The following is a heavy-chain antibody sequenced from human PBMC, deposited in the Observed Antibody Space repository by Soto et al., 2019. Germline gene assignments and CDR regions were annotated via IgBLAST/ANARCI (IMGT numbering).Heavy chain of an antibody. CDR3: ARRKDSSSWYLYAFDI. D-gene: IGHD6-13*01. CDR2: IYPGDSDT. V-gene: IGHV5-51*01. CDR1: GYSFTSYW. Sequence: GESLKISCKGSGYSFTSYWIGWVRQMPGKGLEWMGIIYPGDSDTRYSPSLQGQVTISADKSISTAYLQWSSLKASDTAMYYCARRKDSSSWYLYAFDICGQGTMVTVS. J-gene: IGHJ3*02.